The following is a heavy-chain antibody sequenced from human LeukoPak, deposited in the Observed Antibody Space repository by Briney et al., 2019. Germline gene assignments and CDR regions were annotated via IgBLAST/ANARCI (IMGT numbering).Heavy chain of an antibody. D-gene: IGHD6-13*01. CDR2: IYPYDSDT. Sequence: GEALKISCKGSGNSFTTYWIAWVRQMPGKGLEWMGIIYPYDSDTKYSPSFQGHVTISADKSITTAYLQWNSLKASDTAMYYCARHVSPFVAASGRGNYFDNWGQGTLVTVSS. V-gene: IGHV5-51*01. CDR3: ARHVSPFVAASGRGNYFDN. J-gene: IGHJ4*02. CDR1: GNSFTTYW.